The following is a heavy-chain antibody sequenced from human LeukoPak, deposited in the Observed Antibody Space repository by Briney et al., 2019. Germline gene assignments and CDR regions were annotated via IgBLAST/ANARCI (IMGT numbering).Heavy chain of an antibody. CDR1: GFTFSSYW. J-gene: IGHJ6*02. CDR3: ARDKGGSYFLSYGMDV. Sequence: PGGSLRLSCAASGFTFSSYWMSWVRQAPGKGLEWVANIKQDGSEKYYVDSVKGRFTISRDNAKNSLYLQMNSLRAEDTAVYYCARDKGGSYFLSYGMDVWGQGTTVTVSS. V-gene: IGHV3-7*01. D-gene: IGHD1-26*01. CDR2: IKQDGSEK.